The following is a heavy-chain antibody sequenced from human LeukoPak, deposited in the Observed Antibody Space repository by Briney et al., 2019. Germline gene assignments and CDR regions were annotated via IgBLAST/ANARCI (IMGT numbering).Heavy chain of an antibody. CDR2: ISAYNGNT. Sequence: ASVKVSCKASGYTFTSYGISWVRQAPGQGLGWMGWISAYNGNTNYAQKLQGRVTMTTDTSTSTAYMELRSLRSDDTAVYYCAKLWPAAELFDYWGQGTLVTVSS. V-gene: IGHV1-18*04. CDR3: AKLWPAAELFDY. J-gene: IGHJ4*02. CDR1: GYTFTSYG. D-gene: IGHD2-21*01.